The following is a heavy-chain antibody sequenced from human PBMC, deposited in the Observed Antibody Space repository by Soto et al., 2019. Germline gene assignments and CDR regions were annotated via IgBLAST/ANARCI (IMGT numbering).Heavy chain of an antibody. CDR1: GYTFTHYG. D-gene: IGHD3-10*01. CDR3: ARVYGSGSYIAFDI. Sequence: QVQLVQSGAEVKKPGASVKVSCKASGYTFTHYGISWVRQAPGQGLAWMGWISAFNGNTKYVENFQDRVTMTTDTSTNTSYMEMRSLRSDDTAMYYCARVYGSGSYIAFDIWGQGTMVTVSS. J-gene: IGHJ3*02. V-gene: IGHV1-18*01. CDR2: ISAFNGNT.